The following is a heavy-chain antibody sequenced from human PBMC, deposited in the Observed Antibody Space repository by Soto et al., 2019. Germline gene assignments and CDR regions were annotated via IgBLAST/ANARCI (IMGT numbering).Heavy chain of an antibody. CDR2: IIPILGIA. CDR1: GGTFSSYT. Sequence: SVKVSCKTSGGTFSSYTISWVRQAPGQGLEWMGRIIPILGIANYAQKFQGRVTITADKSTSTAYMELSSLRSEDTAVYYCAREDCSGGSCFIDYWGQGTLVTVSS. CDR3: AREDCSGGSCFIDY. V-gene: IGHV1-69*04. J-gene: IGHJ4*02. D-gene: IGHD2-15*01.